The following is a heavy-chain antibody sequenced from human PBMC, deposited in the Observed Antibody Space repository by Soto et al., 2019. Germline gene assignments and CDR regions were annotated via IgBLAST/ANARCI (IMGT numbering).Heavy chain of an antibody. CDR2: INPSGGST. Sequence: ASVKVSCKSSGYTFTRYYMHWVRQAPGQGLEWMGIINPSGGSTSDAQKFHGRGTMTRDTSTSTVYMELSSLRSEDTAVYYCARDQGMWIAARSLGRDWFDPWGQGTLVTVS. D-gene: IGHD6-6*01. V-gene: IGHV1-46*01. CDR1: GYTFTRYY. CDR3: ARDQGMWIAARSLGRDWFDP. J-gene: IGHJ5*02.